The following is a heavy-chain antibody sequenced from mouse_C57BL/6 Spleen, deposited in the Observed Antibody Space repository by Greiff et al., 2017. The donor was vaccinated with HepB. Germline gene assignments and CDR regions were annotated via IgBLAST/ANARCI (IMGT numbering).Heavy chain of an antibody. J-gene: IGHJ1*03. V-gene: IGHV5-4*01. CDR2: ISDGGSYT. Sequence: VKLVESGGGLVKPGGSLKLSCAASGFTFSSYAMSWIRQTPEKRLEWVATISDGGSYTYYPDNVKGRFTISRDNAKNNLYLQMSHLKSEDTAMYYCAREDYYGSSPPYWYFDVWGTGTTVTVSS. CDR1: GFTFSSYA. D-gene: IGHD1-1*01. CDR3: AREDYYGSSPPYWYFDV.